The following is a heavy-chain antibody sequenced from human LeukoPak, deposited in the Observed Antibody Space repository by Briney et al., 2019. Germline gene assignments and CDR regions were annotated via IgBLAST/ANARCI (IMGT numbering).Heavy chain of an antibody. J-gene: IGHJ4*02. CDR3: ARGGSSRWLQFSRVDY. CDR2: IYHSGST. D-gene: IGHD5-24*01. Sequence: PSETLSLTCSVSGYSISSGYYWGWIRQPPGKGLEWIGSIYHSGSTYYNPSLKSRVTISVDTSKNQFSLKLSSVTAADTAVYYCARGGSSRWLQFSRVDYWGQGTLVTVSS. V-gene: IGHV4-38-2*02. CDR1: GYSISSGYY.